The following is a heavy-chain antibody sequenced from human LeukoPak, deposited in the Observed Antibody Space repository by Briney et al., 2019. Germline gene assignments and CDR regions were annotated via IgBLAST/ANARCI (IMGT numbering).Heavy chain of an antibody. J-gene: IGHJ2*01. D-gene: IGHD3-22*01. CDR1: GGSISSYH. CDR3: ARQGPGGYYDSSGYYVLYWYVWL. CDR2: IHYSGST. V-gene: IGHV4-59*08. Sequence: SETLSLTCTVSGGSISSYHWNWIRQPPGKGLEWIGYIHYSGSTDYNPALKSRVTISVDTSKHQLSLKLSSVTAADTAVYYCARQGPGGYYDSSGYYVLYWYVWLQGPGILVTVSS.